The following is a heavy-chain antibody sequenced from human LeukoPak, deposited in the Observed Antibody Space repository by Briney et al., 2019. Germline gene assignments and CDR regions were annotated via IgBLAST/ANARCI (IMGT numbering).Heavy chain of an antibody. CDR3: ARGRRNYYDSSGYYYGLSVY. J-gene: IGHJ4*02. Sequence: GGSLRLSCAASGFTFSSYSMNWVRQAPGKGLEWVSSISSSSYVYYADSVKGRFTISRDNAKNSLYLQMNSLRAEDTAVYYCARGRRNYYDSSGYYYGLSVYWGQGTLVTVSS. V-gene: IGHV3-21*01. D-gene: IGHD3-22*01. CDR2: ISSSSYV. CDR1: GFTFSSYS.